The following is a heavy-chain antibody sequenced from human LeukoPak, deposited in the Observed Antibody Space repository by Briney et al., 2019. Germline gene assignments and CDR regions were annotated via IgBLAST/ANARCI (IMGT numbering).Heavy chain of an antibody. V-gene: IGHV3-21*01. CDR1: GFTFNNYE. Sequence: PGGSLRLSCAASGFTFNNYEMNWVRQAPGKGLEWVSSISRSSIYIYYTDSVKGRFTISRDNAKKSLYLQMNSLRAEDTAVYYCARGRYDSSGYYSIFDYWGQGTLVTVSS. J-gene: IGHJ4*02. D-gene: IGHD3-22*01. CDR3: ARGRYDSSGYYSIFDY. CDR2: ISRSSIYI.